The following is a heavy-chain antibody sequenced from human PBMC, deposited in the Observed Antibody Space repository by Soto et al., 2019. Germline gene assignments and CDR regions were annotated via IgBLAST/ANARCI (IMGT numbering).Heavy chain of an antibody. CDR3: ARDKGAYYSHLVY. J-gene: IGHJ4*02. V-gene: IGHV1-69*06. CDR2: IIPFFGTP. CDR1: GYTFTGNY. D-gene: IGHD3-22*01. Sequence: SVKVSCKASGYTFTGNYMHWVRQAPGQGLEWIGGIIPFFGTPNYAQKFQGRVTITADTSTATSYMELSSLRSDDTAVYYCARDKGAYYSHLVYWGQGTLVTVSS.